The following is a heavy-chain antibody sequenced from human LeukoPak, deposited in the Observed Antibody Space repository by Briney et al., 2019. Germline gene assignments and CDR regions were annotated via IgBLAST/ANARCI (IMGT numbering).Heavy chain of an antibody. J-gene: IGHJ4*02. CDR2: IYYSGST. Sequence: SETLSLTCTVSGYSISSGYYWGWIRQPPGKGLEWIGYIYYSGSTNYNSSLKSRVTISVDTSKNQFSLKLSSVTAADTAVYYCARKNPWGYFDYWGQGTLVTVSS. CDR3: ARKNPWGYFDY. D-gene: IGHD7-27*01. V-gene: IGHV4-61*01. CDR1: GYSISSGYY.